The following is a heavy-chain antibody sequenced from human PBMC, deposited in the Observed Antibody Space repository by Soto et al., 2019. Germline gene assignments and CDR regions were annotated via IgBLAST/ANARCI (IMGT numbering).Heavy chain of an antibody. J-gene: IGHJ4*02. CDR1: GYTFTSYG. CDR3: ARGTTVETGSY. CDR2: ISAYNGNT. Sequence: QVQLVQSGAEVKKPGASVKVSCKASGYTFTSYGITCVRQAPGQGRARMGGISAYNGNTNYAQKLQGRVTMTTDTTASTAYMELRSLRSDDTAVYYCARGTTVETGSYWGQGTLVTVSS. D-gene: IGHD4-17*01. V-gene: IGHV1-18*01.